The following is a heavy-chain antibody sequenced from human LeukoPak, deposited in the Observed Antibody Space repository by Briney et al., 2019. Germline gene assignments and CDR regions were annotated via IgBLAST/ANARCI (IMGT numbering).Heavy chain of an antibody. V-gene: IGHV3-7*01. J-gene: IGHJ4*02. D-gene: IGHD5-12*01. CDR1: GFTFRIYW. CDR3: ARVGYSGWNLEY. CDR2: INQEGSVK. Sequence: QPGGSLTLSCAVSGFTFRIYWMSWVRQAPGKGLEWVANINQEGSVKYYVDSVKGRFTISRDNAKNSLYVQMNSLRDEDTAVYYCARVGYSGWNLEYWGQGALVTVSS.